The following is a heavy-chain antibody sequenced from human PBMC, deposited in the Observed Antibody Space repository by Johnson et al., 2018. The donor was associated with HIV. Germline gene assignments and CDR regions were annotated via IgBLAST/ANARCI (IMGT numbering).Heavy chain of an antibody. CDR3: VCLRVSLSAFDI. CDR2: SASGGST. D-gene: IGHD2-21*01. Sequence: VQLVESGGGLVQPGGSLRLSCAASGFTVSSDYMTWVRQAPGKGLEWVSTISASGGSTYYADSVTGRFTISRDNSKNTLYLQMNSLRAEDTAVYYCVCLRVSLSAFDIWGQGTMVTVSS. J-gene: IGHJ3*02. CDR1: GFTVSSDY. V-gene: IGHV3-66*01.